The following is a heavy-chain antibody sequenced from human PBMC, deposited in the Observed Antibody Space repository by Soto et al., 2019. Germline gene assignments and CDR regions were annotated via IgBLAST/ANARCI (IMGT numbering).Heavy chain of an antibody. CDR2: ISGSGDST. Sequence: PAGSLCLSCAFSVCTFSSYAMTCVRHPPGKRLEWVSAISGSGDSTYYADSEKGRFTISRDTSKNTLYLQMNSLRAEDTAVYYCATDKTPHYWGQGTLVIVSS. CDR3: ATDKTPHY. J-gene: IGHJ4*02. CDR1: VCTFSSYA. V-gene: IGHV3-23*01.